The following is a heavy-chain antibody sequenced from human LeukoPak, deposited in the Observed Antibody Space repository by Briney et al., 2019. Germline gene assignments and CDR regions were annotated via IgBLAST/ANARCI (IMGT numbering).Heavy chain of an antibody. CDR3: AKATTVVTPMGYFDY. J-gene: IGHJ4*02. V-gene: IGHV3-23*01. CDR1: GFTFSSYA. Sequence: GGSLRLSCAASGFTFSSYAMSWVRQAPGKGLEWVSAISGSGGGTSDADSVKGRFTISRDNSKDTLYLQMNSLRAEDTAVYYCAKATTVVTPMGYFDYWGQGTLVTVSS. D-gene: IGHD4-23*01. CDR2: ISGSGGGT.